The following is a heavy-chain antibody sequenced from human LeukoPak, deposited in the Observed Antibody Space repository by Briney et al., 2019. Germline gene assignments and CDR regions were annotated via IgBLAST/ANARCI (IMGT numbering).Heavy chain of an antibody. CDR1: GFTFSSYE. D-gene: IGHD2-15*01. V-gene: IGHV3-48*03. J-gene: IGHJ4*02. Sequence: GGSLRLSCAASGFTFSSYEMNWVRQAPGKGLEWVSYISSGGRTIYYADSVKGRFTISRDNAKNSLYLQMNSLRAEDTAVYYCARGDSCPTYWGQGTLVTVSS. CDR3: ARGDSCPTY. CDR2: ISSGGRTI.